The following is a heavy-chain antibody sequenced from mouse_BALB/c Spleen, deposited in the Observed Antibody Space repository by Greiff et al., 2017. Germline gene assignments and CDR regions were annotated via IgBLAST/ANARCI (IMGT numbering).Heavy chain of an antibody. CDR3: ASYGNAMDY. D-gene: IGHD2-1*01. CDR2: ISSGGGST. J-gene: IGHJ4*01. Sequence: EVQLVESGGGLVKPGGSLKLSCAASGFAFSSYDMSWVRQTPEKRLEWVAYISSGGGSTYYPDTVKGRFTISRDNAKNTLYLQMSSLKSEDTAMYYCASYGNAMDYWGQGTSVTVSS. V-gene: IGHV5-12-1*01. CDR1: GFAFSSYD.